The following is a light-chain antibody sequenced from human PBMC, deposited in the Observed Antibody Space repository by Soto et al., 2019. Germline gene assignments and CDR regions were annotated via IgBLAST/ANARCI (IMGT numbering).Light chain of an antibody. CDR1: TGAFTNGHY. J-gene: IGLJ1*01. Sequence: VVTQESSQIVSPGGTVAHTCGSSTGAFTNGHYPYWFQQMPGQAPKTLIYDTTNRHSWTISRFPVSLLGGKAALTLSGAQPEDEGEHYCLLTYNAPYGLGTGTKVTVL. CDR2: DTT. CDR3: LLTYNAPYG. V-gene: IGLV7-46*01.